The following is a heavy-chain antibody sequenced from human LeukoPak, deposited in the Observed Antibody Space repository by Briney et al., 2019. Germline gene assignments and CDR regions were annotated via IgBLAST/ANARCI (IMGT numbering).Heavy chain of an antibody. CDR2: ISGYNDKK. Sequence: ASVKVSCKASGYTLNTYGVSWVRQAPGQGLEWMGWISGYNDKKEFAQKFQGRVTMATDASTNTAYMELRSLTYDDTAVYYCARDCDSIAVAGSPRYCDYWGQGCLVTVSS. D-gene: IGHD6-19*01. V-gene: IGHV1-18*01. CDR3: ARDCDSIAVAGSPRYCDY. J-gene: IGHJ4*02. CDR1: GYTLNTYG.